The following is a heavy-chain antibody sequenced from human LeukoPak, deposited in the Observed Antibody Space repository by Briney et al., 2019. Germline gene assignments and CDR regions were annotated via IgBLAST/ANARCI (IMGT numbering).Heavy chain of an antibody. Sequence: GGSLRLSCAASGFTCSDHYMDWVRQAPGKGLEGVGRIRNKADSYTTEYAASVKGRFTISRDDSKNSLYLQMNSLKTEDTAVYYCARDIGDWGQGTLVTVSS. V-gene: IGHV3-72*01. CDR1: GFTCSDHY. J-gene: IGHJ4*02. D-gene: IGHD2-15*01. CDR3: ARDIGD. CDR2: IRNKADSYTT.